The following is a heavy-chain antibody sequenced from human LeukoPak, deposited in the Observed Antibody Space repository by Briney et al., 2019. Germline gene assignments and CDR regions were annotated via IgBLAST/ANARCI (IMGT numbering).Heavy chain of an antibody. V-gene: IGHV1-69*04. J-gene: IGHJ4*02. D-gene: IGHD6-19*01. CDR1: GGTFSSYA. Sequence: SVKVSCKASGGTFSSYAISWVRQAPGQGLEWMGRIIPILGIANYAQKFQGRVTITADKSTSTAYMELSSLRSEDTAVYYCARDDSVAGTPLQDYWGQGTLVTVSS. CDR2: IIPILGIA. CDR3: ARDDSVAGTPLQDY.